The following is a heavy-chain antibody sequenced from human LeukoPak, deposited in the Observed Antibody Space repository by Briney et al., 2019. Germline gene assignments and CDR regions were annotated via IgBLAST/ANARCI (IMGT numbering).Heavy chain of an antibody. D-gene: IGHD6-19*01. V-gene: IGHV3-23*01. CDR2: INGGGNTT. Sequence: PGGSLRLSCAASGFAFSSFAMGWVRQSPGKGLEWLSTINGGGNTTFYADSVKGRFTISRDNSKNTPYLHMDGLRPDDTAIYYCTKELHVAVAVADYYYFYMDVWGRGTAVSVSS. J-gene: IGHJ6*03. CDR3: TKELHVAVAVADYYYFYMDV. CDR1: GFAFSSFA.